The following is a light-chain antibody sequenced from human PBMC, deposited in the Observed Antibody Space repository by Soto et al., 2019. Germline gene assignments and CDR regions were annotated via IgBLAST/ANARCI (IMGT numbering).Light chain of an antibody. J-gene: IGKJ2*02. V-gene: IGKV3-11*01. CDR1: QSVSSY. Sequence: EVILTQSPATLSLSPGDRATLSCRASQSVSSYLAWYQQKHGQAPRLLIYDVSNRATGIPARFSGSGSGTDFTLTISSLEPEDVAVYFCQQRSEWPLCTFGQGTKLEIK. CDR2: DVS. CDR3: QQRSEWPLCT.